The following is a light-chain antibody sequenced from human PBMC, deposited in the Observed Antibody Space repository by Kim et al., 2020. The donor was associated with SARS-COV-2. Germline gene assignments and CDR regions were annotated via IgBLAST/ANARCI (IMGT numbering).Light chain of an antibody. CDR3: QQYGSSPPWT. CDR1: QSVSSSY. CDR2: GAS. V-gene: IGKV3-20*01. J-gene: IGKJ1*01. Sequence: PGEGATLSCRASQSVSSSYLAWYQQKPGQAPRSLIYGASSRATGIPDRFSGSGSGTDFTLTISRLEPEDFAVYYCQQYGSSPPWTFGQGTKVDIK.